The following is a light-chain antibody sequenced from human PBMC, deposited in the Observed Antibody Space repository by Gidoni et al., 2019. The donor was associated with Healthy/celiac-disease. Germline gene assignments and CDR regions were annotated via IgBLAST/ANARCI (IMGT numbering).Light chain of an antibody. V-gene: IGKV1-39*01. CDR3: QQSYSTPLYT. J-gene: IGKJ2*01. CDR2: AAS. CDR1: QSISSY. Sequence: DIQMTQSPSSLSASVGDRVTITCRASQSISSYLNWSQQKPGKAPKLLIYAASSLQSVVPSRFSGSGSGTDFTLTISSLQPEDFATYYCQQSYSTPLYTFGQGTKLEIK.